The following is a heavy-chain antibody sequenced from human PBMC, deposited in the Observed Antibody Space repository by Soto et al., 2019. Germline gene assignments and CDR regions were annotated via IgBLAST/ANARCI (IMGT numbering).Heavy chain of an antibody. D-gene: IGHD3-10*01. V-gene: IGHV1-8*01. Sequence: GASVKVSCEASGYTFTSYDINWVRQATGQGLEWMGWMNPNSGNTGYAQRFQGRVTMTRNTSISTAYMELSSLRSEDTAVYYCARGINYYDSGDDAFDIWGQGTMVTVSS. J-gene: IGHJ3*02. CDR1: GYTFTSYD. CDR2: MNPNSGNT. CDR3: ARGINYYDSGDDAFDI.